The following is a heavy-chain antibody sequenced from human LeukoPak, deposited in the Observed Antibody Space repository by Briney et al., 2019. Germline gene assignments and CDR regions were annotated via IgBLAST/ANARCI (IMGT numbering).Heavy chain of an antibody. CDR3: ASLTTDYAWGSCRYR. CDR2: IYHSGNT. CDR1: GYSISSGYY. D-gene: IGHD3-16*02. Sequence: PSETLSLTCAVSGYSISSGYYWGWIRQPPGKGLEWIGSIYHSGNTYYNPSLKSRATISLDTSKNQFSLKLSSVTAADTSVYYCASLTTDYAWGSCRYRWGQGTLVTVSS. J-gene: IGHJ4*02. V-gene: IGHV4-38-2*01.